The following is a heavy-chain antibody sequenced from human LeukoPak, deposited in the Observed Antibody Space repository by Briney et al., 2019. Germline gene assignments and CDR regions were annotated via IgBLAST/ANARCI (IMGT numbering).Heavy chain of an antibody. CDR3: AEARSGRYCSGGSCYPGD. D-gene: IGHD2-15*01. Sequence: ETLSLTCTVSGGSISSSSYYWGWIRQPPGKGLEWVSAISGSGGSTYYADSVKGRFTISRDNSKNTLYLEMNSLRAEDTAVYYCAEARSGRYCSGGSCYPGDWGQGTLVTVSS. CDR1: GGSISSSSYY. J-gene: IGHJ4*02. V-gene: IGHV3-23*01. CDR2: ISGSGGST.